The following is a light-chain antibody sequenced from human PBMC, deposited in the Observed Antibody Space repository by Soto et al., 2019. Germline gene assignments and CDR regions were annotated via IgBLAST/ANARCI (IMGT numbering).Light chain of an antibody. CDR2: GAS. Sequence: AIQMTQSPSSLSASVGDRVTISCRASQGIGNALGWYQQKPGKPPKVLIYGASSLQRGAPSRCSVSGSGTHFPLTIASLQPQDIETYYCQPSYTKPRLTFGGGP. CDR1: QGIGNA. J-gene: IGKJ4*01. V-gene: IGKV1-6*01. CDR3: QPSYTKPRLT.